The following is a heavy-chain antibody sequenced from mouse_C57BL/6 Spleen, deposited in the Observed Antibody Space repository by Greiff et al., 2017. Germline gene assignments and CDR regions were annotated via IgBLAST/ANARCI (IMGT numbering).Heavy chain of an antibody. CDR1: GYSFTSYY. V-gene: IGHV1-66*01. Sequence: VQLQQSGPELVKPGASVKISCTASGYSFTSYYIHWVKQRPGQGLEWIGWIYPGSGNTKYNEKFKGKATLTADTSSSTAYMQLSSLTSEDSAVYYCARCLSYYGSRDWYFDVWGTGTTVTVSS. CDR2: IYPGSGNT. CDR3: ARCLSYYGSRDWYFDV. J-gene: IGHJ1*03. D-gene: IGHD1-1*01.